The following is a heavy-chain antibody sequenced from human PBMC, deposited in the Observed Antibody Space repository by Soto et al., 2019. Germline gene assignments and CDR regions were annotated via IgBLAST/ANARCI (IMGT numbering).Heavy chain of an antibody. V-gene: IGHV4-59*08. D-gene: IGHD3-16*01. J-gene: IGHJ5*02. CDR3: ARLGAQEIDP. CDR1: GGSISSYY. CDR2: IYYSGST. Sequence: SETLSLTYTVSGGSISSYYWNWIRQPPGKGLEWIGYIYYSGSTYYNPSLKSRVTISVDTSKNQFSLKLSSVTAADTAVYYCARLGAQEIDPWGQGTLVTV.